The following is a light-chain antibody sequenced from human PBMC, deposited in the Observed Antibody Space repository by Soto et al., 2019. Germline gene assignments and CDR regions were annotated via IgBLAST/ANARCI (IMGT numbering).Light chain of an antibody. Sequence: DIQMTQSPSTLSASVGDRVTITCRASQSFGRWLAWYRQKPGKAPELLIYKTSTLERGVPSRFSGSGSGTEFTLTISSLQPDDFATYYCQEYKTGPGYNFGQGTRLEIK. CDR2: KTS. CDR1: QSFGRW. J-gene: IGKJ2*01. CDR3: QEYKTGPGYN. V-gene: IGKV1-5*03.